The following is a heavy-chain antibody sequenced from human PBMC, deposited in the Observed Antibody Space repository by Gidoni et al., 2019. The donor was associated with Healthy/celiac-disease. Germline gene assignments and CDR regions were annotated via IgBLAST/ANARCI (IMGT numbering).Heavy chain of an antibody. CDR1: GGSISSSSYY. Sequence: QLQLQESGPGLVKPSETLSLTCTVSGGSISSSSYYWGWIRQPPGKGLEWIGSIYYSGSTYYNPSLKSRVTISVDTSKNQFSLKLSAVTAADTAVYYCAREGSGYYSKMVGFDYWGQGTLVTVSS. V-gene: IGHV4-39*07. J-gene: IGHJ4*02. CDR3: AREGSGYYSKMVGFDY. CDR2: IYYSGST. D-gene: IGHD3-22*01.